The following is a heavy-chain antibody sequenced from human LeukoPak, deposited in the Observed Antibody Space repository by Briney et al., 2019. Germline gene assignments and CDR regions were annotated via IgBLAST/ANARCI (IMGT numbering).Heavy chain of an antibody. CDR1: GFTFSTYG. J-gene: IGHJ4*02. CDR2: ISGSAART. Sequence: PGGSLRLSCAASGFTFSTYGMTWVRQAPGRGLEWVSAISGSAARTFYADSVKGRFTISRDNSKNTLSLQMNSLRAEDTAVYYCARDQEWELLFDYWGQGTLVTVSS. CDR3: ARDQEWELLFDY. V-gene: IGHV3-23*01. D-gene: IGHD1-26*01.